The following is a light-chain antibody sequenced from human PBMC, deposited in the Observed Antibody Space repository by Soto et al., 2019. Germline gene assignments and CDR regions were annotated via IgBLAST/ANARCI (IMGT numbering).Light chain of an antibody. J-gene: IGLJ1*01. CDR1: ELPKEY. CDR2: KDT. CDR3: LSADSSRLYV. Sequence: SYELTQPPSVSVSPGQTARITCSGDELPKEYAYWYQQKPGQAPLLVIYKDTERPSGIPERFSASSSGTTVTLTISGFQAEDEGDYYRLSADSSRLYVFGTGAKLTVL. V-gene: IGLV3-25*02.